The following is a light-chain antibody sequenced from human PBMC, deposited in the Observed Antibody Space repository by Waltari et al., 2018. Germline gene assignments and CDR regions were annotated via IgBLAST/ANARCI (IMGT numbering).Light chain of an antibody. CDR2: DAS. J-gene: IGKJ1*01. Sequence: EIVLTQSPGTLSLSLGERATLSCRASQSVSRALAWYQQKPGQAPRLLIYDASTRATGLPDRFSGSGSGTDFRLTISRLEPDDFAVYYCQHYVRLPATFGQGTTVEI. V-gene: IGKV3-20*01. CDR1: QSVSRA. CDR3: QHYVRLPAT.